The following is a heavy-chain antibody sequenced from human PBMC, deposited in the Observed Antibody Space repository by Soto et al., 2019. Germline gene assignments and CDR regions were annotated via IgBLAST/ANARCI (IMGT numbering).Heavy chain of an antibody. Sequence: GASVKVSCKASGYTFTSYYMHWVRQAPGQGLEWMGIINPSGGSTSYAQKFQGRVTMTRDTSTSTVYMELSSLRSEDTAVYYCARDTRGYSYPLTYSPFGYWGQGTLVTVSS. D-gene: IGHD5-18*01. CDR2: INPSGGST. J-gene: IGHJ4*02. V-gene: IGHV1-46*01. CDR1: GYTFTSYY. CDR3: ARDTRGYSYPLTYSPFGY.